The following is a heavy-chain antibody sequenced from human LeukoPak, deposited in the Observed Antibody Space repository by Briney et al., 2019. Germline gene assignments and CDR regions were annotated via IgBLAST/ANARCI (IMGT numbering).Heavy chain of an antibody. D-gene: IGHD3-10*01. V-gene: IGHV3-15*01. CDR2: IKSKTDGGTT. CDR1: GFTFNNAW. Sequence: GGSLRLSCAASGFTFNNAWMSWVRQAPGKGLEWVGRIKSKTDGGTTDYAAPVEGRFTISRDDSKNTLYLQMNSLKTEDTAVYYCTTVLDGSGSYYYYYYYMDVWGKGTTVTVSS. J-gene: IGHJ6*03. CDR3: TTVLDGSGSYYYYYYYMDV.